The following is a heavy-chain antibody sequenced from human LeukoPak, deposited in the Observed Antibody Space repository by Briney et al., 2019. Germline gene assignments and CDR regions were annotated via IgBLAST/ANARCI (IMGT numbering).Heavy chain of an antibody. V-gene: IGHV3-7*05. J-gene: IGHJ3*02. CDR1: GFTFSSYW. CDR3: ARTLRLKTPRAFDI. D-gene: IGHD3-3*01. CDR2: IHEDGGDK. Sequence: GGSLRLSCVVSGFTFSSYWMNWVRQAPGKGLEWVANIHEDGGDKYYVDSVKGRFTISRDNAKNALYLQMNSLRAEDTAIYYCARTLRLKTPRAFDIWGQGTIVTVSS.